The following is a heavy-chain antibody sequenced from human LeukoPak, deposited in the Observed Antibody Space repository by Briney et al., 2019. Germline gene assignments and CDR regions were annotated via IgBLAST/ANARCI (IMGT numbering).Heavy chain of an antibody. Sequence: GGSLRLSCAASGFTFSSYGMHWVRQAPGKGLEWVAFIRYDGSNKYYADSVKGRFTISRDNSKNTLSLQMNSLRPEDTAVYYCARAAYSSSVGDYWGQGSLVTVSS. CDR1: GFTFSSYG. V-gene: IGHV3-30*02. CDR3: ARAAYSSSVGDY. D-gene: IGHD6-6*01. J-gene: IGHJ4*02. CDR2: IRYDGSNK.